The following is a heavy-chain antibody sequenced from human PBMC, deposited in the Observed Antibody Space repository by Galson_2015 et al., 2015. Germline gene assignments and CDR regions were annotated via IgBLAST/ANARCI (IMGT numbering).Heavy chain of an antibody. J-gene: IGHJ4*02. D-gene: IGHD3-16*01. CDR3: ARGLYDYIWGSHATGDY. V-gene: IGHV3-48*03. Sequence: SLRLSCAASGFTFSSCEMNWVRQAPGKGLEWVSYITGGGSSVNYADSVKGRFTISRDNAKNSLYLQVNSLRAEDTAVYYCARGLYDYIWGSHATGDYWGQGTLVTVSS. CDR2: ITGGGSSV. CDR1: GFTFSSCE.